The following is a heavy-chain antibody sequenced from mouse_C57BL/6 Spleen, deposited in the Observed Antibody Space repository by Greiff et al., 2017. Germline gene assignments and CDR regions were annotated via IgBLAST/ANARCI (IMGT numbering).Heavy chain of an antibody. CDR2: IDPSDSET. CDR3: ARRVNGYYAMDY. V-gene: IGHV1-52*01. J-gene: IGHJ4*01. CDR1: GYTFTSYW. Sequence: QVQLKESGAELVRPGSSVTLSCKASGYTFTSYWMHWVKQRPIQGLEWIGNIDPSDSETHYNQKFKEKATLTVDKSSSTAYMQRSSLTSEDSAVYYCARRVNGYYAMDYWGQGTSVTVSS.